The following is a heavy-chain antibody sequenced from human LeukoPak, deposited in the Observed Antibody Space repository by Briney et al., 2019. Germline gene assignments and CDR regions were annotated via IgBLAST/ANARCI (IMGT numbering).Heavy chain of an antibody. Sequence: SSETLYLTCAVYGGSFSGYYWSWIRQPPGKGLEWIGEINHSGSTNYNPSLKSRVTISVDTSKNQFSLKLSSVTAADTAVYYCARDRTGYYHYFDYWGQGTLITDSS. D-gene: IGHD3-22*01. CDR3: ARDRTGYYHYFDY. CDR2: INHSGST. V-gene: IGHV4-34*01. J-gene: IGHJ4*02. CDR1: GGSFSGYY.